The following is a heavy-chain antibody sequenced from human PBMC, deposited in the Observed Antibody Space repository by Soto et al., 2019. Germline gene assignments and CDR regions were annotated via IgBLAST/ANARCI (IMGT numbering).Heavy chain of an antibody. D-gene: IGHD7-27*01. V-gene: IGHV4-61*05. CDR1: GGSIRSSSSY. CDR2: VYYGGSA. Sequence: SETLSLTCTVSGGSIRSSSSYCGWVRQPPGKGLEWIGFVYYGGSAYSNPSLRSRVTISVDTPKNQFSLKLSSVTAADTAVYYCAKNWNWGSLVHWGQGTLVTVS. J-gene: IGHJ4*02. CDR3: AKNWNWGSLVH.